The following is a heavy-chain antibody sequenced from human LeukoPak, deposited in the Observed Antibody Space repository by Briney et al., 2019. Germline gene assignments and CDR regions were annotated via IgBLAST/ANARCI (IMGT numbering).Heavy chain of an antibody. Sequence: GGSLRLSCAASGFTFSNAWMSWVRQAPGKGLEWVGRIKSKTDGGTTDYAAPVKGRFTISRDDSKNTLYLQMNSLKTEDTAVYYCTTDLGAGYCTNGVCYQNDYWGQGTLVTVSS. CDR1: GFTFSNAW. CDR2: IKSKTDGGTT. V-gene: IGHV3-15*01. CDR3: TTDLGAGYCTNGVCYQNDY. J-gene: IGHJ4*02. D-gene: IGHD2-8*01.